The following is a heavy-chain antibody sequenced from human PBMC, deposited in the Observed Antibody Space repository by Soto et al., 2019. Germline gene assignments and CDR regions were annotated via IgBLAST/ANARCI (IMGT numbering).Heavy chain of an antibody. V-gene: IGHV1-8*01. CDR2: MSTNSGNT. Sequence: QVQLVQSGAEVKKPGASVKVSCKASGYTFTSYDINWVRQATGQGLEWMGWMSTNSGNTGYAQKFQGRVTMTRNTTISTAYMELSSLRSEDTAVYYCARGNPYYYCSSTSCYDYWGQGTLVTVSS. D-gene: IGHD2-2*01. J-gene: IGHJ4*02. CDR1: GYTFTSYD. CDR3: ARGNPYYYCSSTSCYDY.